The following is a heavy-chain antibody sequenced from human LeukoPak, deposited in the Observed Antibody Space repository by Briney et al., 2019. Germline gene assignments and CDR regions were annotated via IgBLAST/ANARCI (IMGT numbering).Heavy chain of an antibody. V-gene: IGHV3-7*01. CDR2: IKEDGSEK. D-gene: IGHD1-26*01. CDR1: GFTFRSYW. CDR3: ARGGAGAGAFDI. Sequence: PGGSLRLSCAASGFTFRSYWMSWVRQAPGKGLEWVANIKEDGSEKYYVDSVKGRFTISRDNAENSLDLQMNSLRDEDTAVYYCARGGAGAGAFDIWGQGTMVTASS. J-gene: IGHJ3*02.